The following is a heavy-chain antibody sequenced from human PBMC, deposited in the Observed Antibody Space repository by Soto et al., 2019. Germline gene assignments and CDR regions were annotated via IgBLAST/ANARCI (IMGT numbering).Heavy chain of an antibody. J-gene: IGHJ4*02. D-gene: IGHD2-15*01. V-gene: IGHV1-69*02. Sequence: ASVKVSCKASGGTFSSYTISWVRQAPGQGLEWMGRIIPILGIANYAQKFQGRVTITADKSTSTAYMELSSLRSEDTAVYYCQSIVVAATNRFDYWGQGTLVTVSS. CDR3: QSIVVAATNRFDY. CDR2: IIPILGIA. CDR1: GGTFSSYT.